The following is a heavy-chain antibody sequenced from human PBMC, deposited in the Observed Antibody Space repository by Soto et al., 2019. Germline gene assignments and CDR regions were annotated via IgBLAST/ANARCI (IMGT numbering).Heavy chain of an antibody. Sequence: EVQLVESGGGLVQPGGSLRLSCAASGFTFSSYWMSWVRQAPGKGLEWVANIKQDGSEKYYVDSVKGRFTISRDNAKNSLYLQMNSLRAEDTAVYYCARVGVTHNRWRGRSFDYWGQGTLVTVSS. CDR2: IKQDGSEK. D-gene: IGHD4-4*01. CDR1: GFTFSSYW. CDR3: ARVGVTHNRWRGRSFDY. V-gene: IGHV3-7*01. J-gene: IGHJ4*02.